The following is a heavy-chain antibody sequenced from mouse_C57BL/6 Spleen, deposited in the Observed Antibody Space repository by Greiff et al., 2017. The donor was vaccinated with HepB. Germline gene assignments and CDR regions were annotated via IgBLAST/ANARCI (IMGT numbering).Heavy chain of an antibody. V-gene: IGHV5-4*01. D-gene: IGHD2-3*01. Sequence: DVKLVESGGGLVKPGGSLKLSCAASGFTFSSYAMSWVRQTPEKRLEWVATISDGGSYTYYPDNVKGRFTISRDNAKNNLYLQMSHLKSEDTAMYYCAREDLDGYYVGFAYWGQGTLVTVSA. CDR2: ISDGGSYT. J-gene: IGHJ3*01. CDR1: GFTFSSYA. CDR3: AREDLDGYYVGFAY.